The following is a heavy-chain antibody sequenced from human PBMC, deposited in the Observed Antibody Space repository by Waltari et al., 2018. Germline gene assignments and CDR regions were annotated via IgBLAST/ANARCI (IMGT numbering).Heavy chain of an antibody. J-gene: IGHJ5*02. D-gene: IGHD7-27*01. CDR3: TRDVPNSRFDP. V-gene: IGHV3-74*01. Sequence: EVQLVESGGRLVQPGGSLRLSCAGSGFHFSNHRMHWVRPVPGKGLEWVSHVRSDGSATYADSVKGRFTSSRDDAKNTMYLQMNSLRDEDTAVYYCTRDVPNSRFDPWGQGTLVTVSS. CDR1: GFHFSNHR. CDR2: VRSDGSA.